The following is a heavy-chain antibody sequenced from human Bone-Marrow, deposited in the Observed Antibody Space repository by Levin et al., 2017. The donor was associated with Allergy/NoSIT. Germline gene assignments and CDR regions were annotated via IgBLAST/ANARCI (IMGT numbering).Heavy chain of an antibody. CDR1: GGSFSGYY. CDR2: INHSGST. D-gene: IGHD2-2*01. V-gene: IGHV4-34*01. J-gene: IGHJ4*02. CDR3: ARSLRYCSSTSCPQN. Sequence: SQTLSLTCAVYGGSFSGYYSSWIRQPPGKGLEWIGEINHSGSTNYNPSLKSRVTISVDTSKNQFSLKLSSVTAADTAVYYCARSLRYCSSTSCPQNWGQGTLVTVSS.